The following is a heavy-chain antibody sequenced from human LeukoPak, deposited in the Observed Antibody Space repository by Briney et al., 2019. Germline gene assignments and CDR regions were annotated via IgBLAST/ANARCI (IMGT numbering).Heavy chain of an antibody. V-gene: IGHV1-18*01. D-gene: IGHD3-10*01. CDR1: GGTSSSYA. Sequence: ASVKVSCKASGGTSSSYAISWVRQAPGQGLEWMGWIGAYNGNTNYAQNLQGRVTMTTDTSTSTAYMELGSLGSDDTAVYYCARDQDSLVRGVIGYWGQGTLVTVSS. CDR2: IGAYNGNT. J-gene: IGHJ4*02. CDR3: ARDQDSLVRGVIGY.